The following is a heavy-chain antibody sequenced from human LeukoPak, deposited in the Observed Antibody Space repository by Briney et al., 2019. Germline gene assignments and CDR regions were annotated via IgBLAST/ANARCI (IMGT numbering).Heavy chain of an antibody. D-gene: IGHD2-2*01. CDR1: GGSFSGYY. J-gene: IGHJ6*04. Sequence: PSETLSLTCAVYGGSFSGYYWSWIRQPPGKGLECIGEINHSGSTNYNPSLKSRVTISVDTSKNQFSLKLSSVTAADTAVYYCARGNIVVVPAAITLRVYGMDVWGKGTTVTVSS. CDR2: INHSGST. V-gene: IGHV4-34*01. CDR3: ARGNIVVVPAAITLRVYGMDV.